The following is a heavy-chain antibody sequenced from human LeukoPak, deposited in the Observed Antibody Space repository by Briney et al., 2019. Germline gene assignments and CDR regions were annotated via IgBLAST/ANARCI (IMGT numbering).Heavy chain of an antibody. J-gene: IGHJ4*02. D-gene: IGHD4/OR15-4a*01. CDR2: ISSTGGTT. Sequence: GGSLRLSCAASGFTFSSFGMSWVRPAPGRGLEWVSAISSTGGTTYYADSVKGRFTISRDNFKNTLYLQRNSLRAEDTAVYYCARRAGAYSHPYDYWGQGTLVTVSS. CDR3: ARRAGAYSHPYDY. V-gene: IGHV3-23*01. CDR1: GFTFSSFG.